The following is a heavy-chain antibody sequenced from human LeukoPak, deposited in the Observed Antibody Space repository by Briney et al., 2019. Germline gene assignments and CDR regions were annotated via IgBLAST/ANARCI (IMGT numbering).Heavy chain of an antibody. CDR2: ISGSGGST. Sequence: GGSLRLSCAASGFTFSSYGMSWVRQAPGKGLEWVSAISGSGGSTYYADSVKGRFTISRDNSKNTLYLQMNSLRAEDTAVYYCAKDYSNYYYYYMDVWGKGTTVTVSS. V-gene: IGHV3-23*01. CDR3: AKDYSNYYYYYMDV. CDR1: GFTFSSYG. D-gene: IGHD4-11*01. J-gene: IGHJ6*03.